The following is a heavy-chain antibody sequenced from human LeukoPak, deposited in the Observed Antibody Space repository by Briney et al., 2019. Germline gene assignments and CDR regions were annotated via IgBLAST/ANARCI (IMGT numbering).Heavy chain of an antibody. V-gene: IGHV1-46*01. CDR2: INPSGGST. D-gene: IGHD6-19*01. J-gene: IGHJ4*02. CDR3: ARDLGSSGWEVIFDY. CDR1: GYTFTSYY. Sequence: GASVKGSCKASGYTFTSYYMHWVRQAPGQGLEWMGIINPSGGSTSYAQKFQGRVTMTRDTSTSTVYMELSSLRSEDTAVYYCARDLGSSGWEVIFDYWGQGTLVTVSS.